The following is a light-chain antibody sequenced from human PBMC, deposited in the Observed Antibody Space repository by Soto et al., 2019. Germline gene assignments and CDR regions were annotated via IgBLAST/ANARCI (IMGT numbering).Light chain of an antibody. V-gene: IGLV1-40*01. CDR1: SSNIGAGYD. Sequence: HSVLTQPPSVSGAPVQRVTISCTGSSSNIGAGYDVHWYQQLPGTAPKLLIYHNSNRPSGVPDRFSGSKSGTSASLAITGLQAEDEADSYCQSYDSTLSGSRVFGTGTKVTVL. J-gene: IGLJ1*01. CDR3: QSYDSTLSGSRV. CDR2: HNS.